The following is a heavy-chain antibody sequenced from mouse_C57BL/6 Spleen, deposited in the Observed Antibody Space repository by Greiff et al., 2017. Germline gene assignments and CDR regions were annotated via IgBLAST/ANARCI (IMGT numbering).Heavy chain of an antibody. CDR1: GYTFTSYW. CDR3: ARSLSYGSYAMDY. J-gene: IGHJ4*01. V-gene: IGHV1-52*01. CDR2: IDPSDSET. D-gene: IGHD2-1*01. Sequence: VQLQQPGAELVRPGSSVKLSCKASGYTFTSYWMHWVKQRPIQGLEWIGNIDPSDSETHYNQKFKDKATLTVDKSSSTAYMQLSSLTSEDSAVYYCARSLSYGSYAMDYWGQGTSVTVSS.